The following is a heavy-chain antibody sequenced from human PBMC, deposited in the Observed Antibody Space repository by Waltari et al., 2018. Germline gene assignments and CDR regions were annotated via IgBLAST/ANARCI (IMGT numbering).Heavy chain of an antibody. CDR3: ASSFITMIVASGFAFDI. D-gene: IGHD3-22*01. Sequence: QVQLVQSGAEVKKPGSSVKVSCKASGGTFSSYAISWVRQAPGQGLEWMGRINPNSGGTNYAQKFQGRVTMTRDTSISTAYMELSRLRSDDTAVYYCASSFITMIVASGFAFDIWGQGTMVTVSS. V-gene: IGHV1-2*06. J-gene: IGHJ3*02. CDR2: INPNSGGT. CDR1: GGTFSSYA.